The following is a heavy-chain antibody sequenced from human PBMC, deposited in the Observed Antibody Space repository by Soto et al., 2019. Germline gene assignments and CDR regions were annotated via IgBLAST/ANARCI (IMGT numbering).Heavy chain of an antibody. J-gene: IGHJ4*02. D-gene: IGHD1-1*01. CDR2: ISSHTGNT. Sequence: QVHLVQSGAEVKKPGASVKVSCQGSGYAFTTYGITWVRQATGQGLEWMGWISSHTGNTNYAQKFQGRVTVTRDTPTSTAYMDLRSLRYDATAGYYCARGRYGDYWGQGDLVTVSS. CDR1: GYAFTTYG. V-gene: IGHV1-18*01. CDR3: ARGRYGDY.